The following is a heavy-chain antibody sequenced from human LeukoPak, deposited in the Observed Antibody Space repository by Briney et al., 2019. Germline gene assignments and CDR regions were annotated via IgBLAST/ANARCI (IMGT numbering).Heavy chain of an antibody. V-gene: IGHV3-7*01. CDR3: ARDMWVAAGPFDY. D-gene: IGHD2-15*01. Sequence: GGSLRLSCAASGFTFSSYRMSWVRQAPGKGLEWVANIKQDGSEKYYVDSVKGRFTISRDNAKNSLYLQMNSLRAEDTAVYYCARDMWVAAGPFDYWGQGTLVTVSS. CDR2: IKQDGSEK. CDR1: GFTFSSYR. J-gene: IGHJ4*02.